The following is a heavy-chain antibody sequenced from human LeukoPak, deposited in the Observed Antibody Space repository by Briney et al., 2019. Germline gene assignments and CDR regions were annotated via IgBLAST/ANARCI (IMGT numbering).Heavy chain of an antibody. V-gene: IGHV3-33*06. CDR3: AKVLWTGGGYSYGLDY. CDR2: IWYDGSNK. CDR1: GFTFSSYG. Sequence: PGGSLRLSCAASGFTFSSYGMHWVRQAPGKGLEWVAVIWYDGSNKYYADSVKGRFTISRDNSKNTLYLQMNSLRAEDTAVYYCAKVLWTGGGYSYGLDYWGQGTLVTVFS. D-gene: IGHD5-18*01. J-gene: IGHJ4*02.